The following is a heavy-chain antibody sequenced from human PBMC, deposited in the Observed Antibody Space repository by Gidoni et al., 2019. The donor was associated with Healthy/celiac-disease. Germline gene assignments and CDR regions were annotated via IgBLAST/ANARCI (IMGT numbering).Heavy chain of an antibody. CDR3: ATPWDCSSTSCYSLGLGAFDI. V-gene: IGHV3-30-3*01. D-gene: IGHD2-2*01. CDR2: ISYDGSNK. Sequence: AASGFTFSSYAMHWVRQAPGKGLEWVAVISYDGSNKYYADSVKGRFTISRDNSKNTLYLQMNSLRAEDTAVYYCATPWDCSSTSCYSLGLGAFDIWGQGTMVTVSS. J-gene: IGHJ3*02. CDR1: GFTFSSYA.